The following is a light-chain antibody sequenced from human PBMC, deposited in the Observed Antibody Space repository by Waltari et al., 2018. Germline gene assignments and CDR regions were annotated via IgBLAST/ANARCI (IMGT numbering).Light chain of an antibody. V-gene: IGLV2-14*01. Sequence: QSALTQPASVSGSPGQAIIISCTGTSSDVGGYDYVSCYQQYPGKPPILIIYDVYNRPSGVSNRFSGSKSDNTSSLTISGLQAEDESVYYCSSYTSSGVVFGGGTKLTVL. CDR3: SSYTSSGVV. J-gene: IGLJ2*01. CDR2: DVY. CDR1: SSDVGGYDY.